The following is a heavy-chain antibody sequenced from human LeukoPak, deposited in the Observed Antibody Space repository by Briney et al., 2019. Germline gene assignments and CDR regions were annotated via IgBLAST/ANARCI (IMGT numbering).Heavy chain of an antibody. D-gene: IGHD2-2*01. CDR3: AREGPAANGFDY. CDR1: GYPFTNYD. Sequence: ASVKVSCKASGYPFTNYDINWVRQAPGQGLEWMGWINPNSGGTNYAQKFQGRVTMTRDTSISTAYMELSRLRSDDTAVYYCAREGPAANGFDYWGQGTLVTVSS. CDR2: INPNSGGT. V-gene: IGHV1-2*02. J-gene: IGHJ4*02.